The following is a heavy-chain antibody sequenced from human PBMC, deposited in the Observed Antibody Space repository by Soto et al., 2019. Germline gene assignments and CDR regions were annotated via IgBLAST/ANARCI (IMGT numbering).Heavy chain of an antibody. D-gene: IGHD3-3*01. Sequence: ASVKVSCKASGYNFNIYGINWVRQAPGQGLELMGWISAYDGKTTYAEKFQGRVTMTTDASTSTAYMELRSLRSDDTAVYYCARDPHEYWTSYWCDPWGQGTLVTVSS. J-gene: IGHJ5*02. V-gene: IGHV1-18*01. CDR1: GYNFNIYG. CDR2: ISAYDGKT. CDR3: ARDPHEYWTSYWCDP.